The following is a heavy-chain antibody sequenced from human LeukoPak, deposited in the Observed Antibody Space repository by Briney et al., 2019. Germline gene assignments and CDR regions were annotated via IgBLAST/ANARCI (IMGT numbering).Heavy chain of an antibody. V-gene: IGHV3-23*01. D-gene: IGHD2-15*01. CDR1: GFTFSSYA. CDR2: SMGRGGST. Sequence: GGSLRLSCAASGFTFSSYAMSWVRQALGKGLEWVSVSMGRGGSTYYADSVKGRFTISRDNSKNPLYLQMNRRRAEDKAVYFCAKERADRSGTFDYWGQGTLVTVSS. J-gene: IGHJ4*02. CDR3: AKERADRSGTFDY.